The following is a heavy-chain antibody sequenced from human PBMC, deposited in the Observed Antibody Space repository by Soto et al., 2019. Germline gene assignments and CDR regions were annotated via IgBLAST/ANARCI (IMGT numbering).Heavy chain of an antibody. V-gene: IGHV1-3*01. CDR3: ARVAEVITSSPDYYYYGMDV. Sequence: ASVKVSCKASGYTFTSYAMHWVRQAPGQRLEWMGWINAGNGNTKYSQKFQGRVTITRDTSASTAYMELSSLRSEDTAVYYCARVAEVITSSPDYYYYGMDVWGEGTTVTVFS. CDR1: GYTFTSYA. J-gene: IGHJ6*04. D-gene: IGHD3-22*01. CDR2: INAGNGNT.